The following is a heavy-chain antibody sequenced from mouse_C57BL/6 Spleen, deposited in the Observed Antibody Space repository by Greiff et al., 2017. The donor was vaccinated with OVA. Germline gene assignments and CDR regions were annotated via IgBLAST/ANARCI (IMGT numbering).Heavy chain of an antibody. CDR2: INPSNGGT. V-gene: IGHV1-53*01. CDR3: GSPGWTTVVATRRYFDV. CDR1: GYTFTSYW. D-gene: IGHD1-1*01. J-gene: IGHJ1*03. Sequence: QVQLQQPGTELVKPGASVKLSCKASGYTFTSYWMHWVKQRPGQGLEWIGNINPSNGGTNYNEKFKGKATLTVDKSSSTAYMQLSSLTSEDSAVYYCGSPGWTTVVATRRYFDVWGTGTTVTGSS.